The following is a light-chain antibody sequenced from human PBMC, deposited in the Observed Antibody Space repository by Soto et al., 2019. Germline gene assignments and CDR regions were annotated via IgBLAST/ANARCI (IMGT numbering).Light chain of an antibody. CDR1: SSDIDNYSY. V-gene: IGLV2-23*01. J-gene: IGLJ2*01. Sequence: QSVLTQPASVSGSPGQSITISCSGTSSDIDNYSYVSWYQQHPGQAPKLIIYDGSERPSGVSNRFSGSRSDNTASLTISGLQAEDEADYYCCSYSAGYNFVLFGGGTKLTVL. CDR3: CSYSAGYNFVL. CDR2: DGS.